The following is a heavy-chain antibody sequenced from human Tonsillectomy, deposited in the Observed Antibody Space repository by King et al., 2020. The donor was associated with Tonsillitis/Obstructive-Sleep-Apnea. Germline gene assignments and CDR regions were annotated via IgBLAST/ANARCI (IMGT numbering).Heavy chain of an antibody. CDR2: IYYSGST. V-gene: IGHV4-31*03. CDR3: ARWVWYFDL. J-gene: IGHJ2*01. Sequence: QLQESGPGLVKPSQTLALTCTVSVGSISSGGDYWSWIRQHPGKALGCSGNIYYSGSTYYNPSLKSRVTISVDTSKNQFSLKLSSVTAADTAVYYCARWVWYFDLWGRGTLVTVSS. CDR1: VGSISSGGDY.